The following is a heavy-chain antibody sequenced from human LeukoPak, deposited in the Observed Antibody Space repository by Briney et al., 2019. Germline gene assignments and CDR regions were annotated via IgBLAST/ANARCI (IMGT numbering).Heavy chain of an antibody. D-gene: IGHD6-19*01. V-gene: IGHV3-23*01. CDR2: ISGSGNIT. CDR3: AKGSVAVALIDY. J-gene: IGHJ4*02. CDR1: GFTFSTYA. Sequence: GGTLRLSCVVSGFTFSTYAMSWVRQAPGKGLEWVSAISGSGNITYYADSVKGRFAISRDNSKNTLYLQMNSLGAEDTAVYYCAKGSVAVALIDYWGQGTLVTVSS.